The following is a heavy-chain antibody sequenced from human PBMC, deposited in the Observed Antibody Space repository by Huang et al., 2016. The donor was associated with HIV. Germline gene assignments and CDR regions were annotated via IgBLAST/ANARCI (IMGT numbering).Heavy chain of an antibody. CDR2: IYYSGSN. CDR1: GGSMSSYY. CDR3: ASASIAARRWFDP. Sequence: QVQLQESGPGLVKPSETLSLTCTVSGGSMSSYYWSWIRQPQGKGLEWIGYIYYSGSNNYNPSLKSRVTISVDTSKNQFSLRLSSVTAADTAVYYCASASIAARRWFDPWGQGSLVTVSS. J-gene: IGHJ5*02. V-gene: IGHV4-59*01. D-gene: IGHD6-6*01.